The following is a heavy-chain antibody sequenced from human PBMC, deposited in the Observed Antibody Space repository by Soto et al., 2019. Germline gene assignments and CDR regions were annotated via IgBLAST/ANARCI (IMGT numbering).Heavy chain of an antibody. J-gene: IGHJ6*02. CDR2: ISAYNGNT. V-gene: IGHV1-18*04. Sequence: QVQLVQSGAEVKKPGASVKVSCKASGYTFTSYGISWVRQAPGQGLEWMGWISAYNGNTNYAQKLQGRVTMTTDTSTSTADMELRSLRSDDTAVYYCAREGEYYDRDTYYYYGMDVWGQGTTVTVSS. D-gene: IGHD3-22*01. CDR1: GYTFTSYG. CDR3: AREGEYYDRDTYYYYGMDV.